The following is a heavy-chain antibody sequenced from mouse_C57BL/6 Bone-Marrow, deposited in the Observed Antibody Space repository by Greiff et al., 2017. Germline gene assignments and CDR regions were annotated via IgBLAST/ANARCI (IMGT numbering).Heavy chain of an antibody. Sequence: VQLQQPGAELVKPGASVKLSCKASGYTFTSYWLHWVKQRPGRGLEWIGRIDPNSGGTKYNEKFKSKATLTVDKPSSTAYMQLSSLTSEDSAVYYCARSRWLLPYYFDYWGQGTTLTVSS. CDR3: ARSRWLLPYYFDY. V-gene: IGHV1-72*01. CDR1: GYTFTSYW. D-gene: IGHD2-3*01. J-gene: IGHJ2*01. CDR2: IDPNSGGT.